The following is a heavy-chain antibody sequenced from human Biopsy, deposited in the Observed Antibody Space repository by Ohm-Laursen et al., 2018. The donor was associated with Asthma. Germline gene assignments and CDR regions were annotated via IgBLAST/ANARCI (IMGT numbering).Heavy chain of an antibody. CDR2: INAGDGST. V-gene: IGHV1-3*01. CDR1: GYTFINYA. D-gene: IGHD3-9*01. CDR3: ARTYYDFLTGQVNDAFAL. J-gene: IGHJ3*01. Sequence: ASVKVSCKASGYTFINYAIHWVRQAPGHSLEWMGWINAGDGSTKYSQKFQGRVTITRDTSASTAYMDLRSLRSEDTAMYYCARTYYDFLTGQVNDAFALWGQGTMVTVSS.